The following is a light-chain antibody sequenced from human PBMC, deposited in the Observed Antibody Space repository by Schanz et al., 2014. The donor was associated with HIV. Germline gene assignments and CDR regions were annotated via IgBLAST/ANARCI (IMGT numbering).Light chain of an antibody. V-gene: IGLV3-21*01. Sequence: SYELTQPPSVSVAPGETARITCGANNLGIKSVHWYQQKPGQAPVLVISYDTDRPSGIPERFSGSNSGHTATLTLDRVETADEADYYCQVWESSTGVVFGGGTKLTVL. J-gene: IGLJ2*01. CDR1: NLGIKS. CDR3: QVWESSTGVV. CDR2: YDT.